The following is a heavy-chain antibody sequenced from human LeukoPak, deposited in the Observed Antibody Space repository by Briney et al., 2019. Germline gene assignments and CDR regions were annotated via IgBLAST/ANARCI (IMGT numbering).Heavy chain of an antibody. Sequence: SGGSLRLSCAASGFTASRNYMSWVRQAPEEVLGWVSVIYSSGNTYYADFVKSRFTISRDKSKNTLYLQINSLTAEDTAVYYCANLPRGDYWGLGTLVTVSS. CDR2: IYSSGNT. V-gene: IGHV3-53*01. CDR3: ANLPRGDY. CDR1: GFTASRNY. J-gene: IGHJ4*02. D-gene: IGHD3-10*01.